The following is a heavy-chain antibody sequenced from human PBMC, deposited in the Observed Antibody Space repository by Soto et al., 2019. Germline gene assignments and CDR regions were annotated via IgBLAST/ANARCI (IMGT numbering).Heavy chain of an antibody. CDR2: IYPGGVNI. CDR1: GYSFTSHY. CDR3: ARDHSWPDRVWWFFP. J-gene: IGHJ5*02. D-gene: IGHD3-16*01. Sequence: GASVKVSCKAIGYSFTSHYMHWVRQAPGQGLEWMGTIYPGGVNIGYAQKFKGRVTMTKDTSTSTVYMELNSLTSEDTAVYYCARDHSWPDRVWWFFPWG. V-gene: IGHV1-46*03.